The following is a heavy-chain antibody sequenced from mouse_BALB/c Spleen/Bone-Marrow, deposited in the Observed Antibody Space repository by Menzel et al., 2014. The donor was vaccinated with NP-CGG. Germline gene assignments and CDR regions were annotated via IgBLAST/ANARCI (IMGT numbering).Heavy chain of an antibody. CDR3: ANYDYGWYFYV. D-gene: IGHD2-4*01. CDR1: GFNIKDTY. V-gene: IGHV14-3*02. Sequence: DVKLVESGAELVKPGASVKLSCTASGFNIKDTYMHWVKQRPEQGLEWIGRIDPANGNTKYDPKFQGKATITADTSSNSAYLQLSSLTSEDTAVYYCANYDYGWYFYVWGAGTTVTVSS. J-gene: IGHJ1*01. CDR2: IDPANGNT.